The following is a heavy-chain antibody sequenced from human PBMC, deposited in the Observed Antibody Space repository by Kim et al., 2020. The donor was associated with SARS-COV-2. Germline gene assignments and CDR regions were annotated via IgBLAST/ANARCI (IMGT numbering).Heavy chain of an antibody. CDR2: ISWNGGSI. D-gene: IGHD2-2*01. Sequence: GGSLRLSCAASGFTFGDSAMHWVRQAPGKGLEWVSAISWNGGSIGYADSVKGRFTISRDNAKNSLYLQMNSLRAEDTALYYCAKDTNTNYYIDVWGDGATVTVSS. CDR1: GFTFGDSA. V-gene: IGHV3-9*01. J-gene: IGHJ6*03. CDR3: AKDTNTNYYIDV.